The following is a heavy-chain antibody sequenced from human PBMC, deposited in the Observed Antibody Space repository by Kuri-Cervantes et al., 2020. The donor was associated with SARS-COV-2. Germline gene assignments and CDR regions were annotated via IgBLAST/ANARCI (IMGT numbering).Heavy chain of an antibody. D-gene: IGHD5-12*01. CDR2: IYDSVNT. V-gene: IGHV4-39*02. Sequence: SETLSLTCTVSGGSFISSSFDWGWIRQPPGKGREWIGSIYDSVNTYYYLSFTSHLTISVDTTKNHFTLKLSTVTAADTAVYYCARGKRIVATITPTLFDPWGQGTLVTVSS. CDR3: ARGKRIVATITPTLFDP. J-gene: IGHJ5*02. CDR1: GGSFISSSFD.